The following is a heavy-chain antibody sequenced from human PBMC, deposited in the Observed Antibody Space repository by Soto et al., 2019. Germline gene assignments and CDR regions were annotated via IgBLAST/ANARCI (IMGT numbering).Heavy chain of an antibody. V-gene: IGHV3-23*01. CDR3: AKADRPYYEILTGPDY. Sequence: SLRLSCAASGFTFSSYAMCWVRQAPGKGLEWVSALGGTGGRAYHADSVKGRFTVSRDNSRNTLFLQMNSLRVEDTAIYYCAKADRPYYEILTGPDYWGQGTLVTVSS. CDR1: GFTFSSYA. J-gene: IGHJ4*02. CDR2: LGGTGGRA. D-gene: IGHD3-9*01.